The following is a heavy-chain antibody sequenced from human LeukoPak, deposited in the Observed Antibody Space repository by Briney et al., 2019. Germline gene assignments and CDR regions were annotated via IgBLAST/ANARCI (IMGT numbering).Heavy chain of an antibody. CDR1: GFTFSSYW. J-gene: IGHJ4*02. CDR2: IKQDGSEK. V-gene: IGHV3-7*03. CDR3: AKGRQNFDY. Sequence: PGGSLRLSCEASGFTFSSYWMSWVRQAPGKGLEWVANIKQDGSEKYYVDSVKGRFTISRDNAKNSLYLQMNSLRAEDTAVYYCAKGRQNFDYWGQGTLVTVSS.